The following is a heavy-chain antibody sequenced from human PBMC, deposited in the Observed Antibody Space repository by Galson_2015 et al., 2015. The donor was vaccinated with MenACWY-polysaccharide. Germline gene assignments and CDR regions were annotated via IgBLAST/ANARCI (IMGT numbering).Heavy chain of an antibody. J-gene: IGHJ6*02. CDR2: ISHDGNSE. V-gene: IGHV3-30*04. Sequence: SLRLSCAASGFSFSTSHMHWVRQAPGRGLEWVAGISHDGNSEYYADSVKGRFTISRDNSKNSLYLQMHSLRAEDTAVYSCARGHYGMDVWGQGTTVTVSS. CDR3: ARGHYGMDV. CDR1: GFSFSTSH.